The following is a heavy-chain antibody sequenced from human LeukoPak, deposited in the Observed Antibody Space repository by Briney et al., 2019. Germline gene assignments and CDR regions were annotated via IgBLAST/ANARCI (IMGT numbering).Heavy chain of an antibody. CDR3: AKDRGDSVAYYFDF. J-gene: IGHJ4*02. Sequence: GRSLRLSCAASGFTFNDYAMHWVRQAPGKGLEWVSAIVRSGGSTFYADSVKGRFTISRDNAKNTLYLQMNSLRAEDTAVYYCAKDRGDSVAYYFDFWGQGTLVTVSS. D-gene: IGHD4-23*01. V-gene: IGHV3-23*01. CDR1: GFTFNDYA. CDR2: IVRSGGST.